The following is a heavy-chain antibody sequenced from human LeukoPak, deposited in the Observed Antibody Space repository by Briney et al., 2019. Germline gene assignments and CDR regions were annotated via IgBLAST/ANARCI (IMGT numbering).Heavy chain of an antibody. CDR1: GFTFSNYA. J-gene: IGHJ4*02. CDR3: ARILSPYISSWGY. V-gene: IGHV3-23*01. Sequence: PGGSLRLSCAASGFTFSNYAMTWVRQAPGKGLELVSVISASGRNRDYADSVKGRFTISRDNAKNSLYLQMNSLRAEDTAVYYCARILSPYISSWGYWGQGTLVTVSS. CDR2: ISASGRNR. D-gene: IGHD6-13*01.